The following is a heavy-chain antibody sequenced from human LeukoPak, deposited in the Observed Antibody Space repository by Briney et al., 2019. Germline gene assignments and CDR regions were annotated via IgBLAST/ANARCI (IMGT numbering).Heavy chain of an antibody. J-gene: IGHJ1*01. CDR3: AKGRYSSSWYAYFQH. Sequence: GGSLRLSCAASGFTFSSYAMHWVRQAPGKGLEWVAVISYDGSNKYYADSVKGRFTISRDNSKNTLYLQMNSLRAEDTAVYYCAKGRYSSSWYAYFQHWGQGTLVTVSS. CDR2: ISYDGSNK. V-gene: IGHV3-30-3*01. D-gene: IGHD6-13*01. CDR1: GFTFSSYA.